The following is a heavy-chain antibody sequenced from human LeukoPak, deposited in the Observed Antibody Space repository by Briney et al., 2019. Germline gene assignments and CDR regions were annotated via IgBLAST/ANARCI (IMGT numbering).Heavy chain of an antibody. CDR2: ISGSGGST. D-gene: IGHD1-7*01. V-gene: IGHV3-23*01. J-gene: IGHJ6*03. CDR3: AKTYELELPSYCYYYYMDV. Sequence: GGSLRLSRAASGFTFSSYAMSWVRQAPGKGLEWVSAISGSGGSTYYADSVKGRFTISRDNSKNTLYLQMNSLRAEDTAVYYCAKTYELELPSYCYYYYMDVWGKGTTVTVSS. CDR1: GFTFSSYA.